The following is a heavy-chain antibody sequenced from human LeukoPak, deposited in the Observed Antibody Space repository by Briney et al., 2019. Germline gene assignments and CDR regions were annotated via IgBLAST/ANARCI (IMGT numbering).Heavy chain of an antibody. D-gene: IGHD1-1*01. Sequence: GGSLRLSCAASGFTFDNYPMHWVRQVPGRGLEWVSGINENSATIAYADSFEGRFTISRDNAKNSLYLQMNSLRTEDTAFCYCARRTLTTSSRGPFDSWGQGTLVTVSS. V-gene: IGHV3-9*01. CDR1: GFTFDNYP. CDR2: INENSATI. J-gene: IGHJ4*02. CDR3: ARRTLTTSSRGPFDS.